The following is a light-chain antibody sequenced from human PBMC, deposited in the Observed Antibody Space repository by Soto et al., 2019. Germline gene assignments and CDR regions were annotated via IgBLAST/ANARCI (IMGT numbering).Light chain of an antibody. Sequence: DIQMTQSPSTLSASVGDRVTITCRASQSIRSGWAWYQQKPGKAPKFLVNDASNLESGVPSRFSGSGSGTEFTLTISSLQPDDFATYYCQQYNSYSVTFGQGTKVEIK. CDR2: DAS. CDR1: QSIRSG. J-gene: IGKJ1*01. CDR3: QQYNSYSVT. V-gene: IGKV1-5*01.